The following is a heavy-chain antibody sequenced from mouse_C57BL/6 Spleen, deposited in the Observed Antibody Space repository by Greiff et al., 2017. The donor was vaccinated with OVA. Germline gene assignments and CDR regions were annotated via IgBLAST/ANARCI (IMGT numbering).Heavy chain of an antibody. D-gene: IGHD1-1*01. CDR1: GYTFTSYW. CDR2: IHPNSGST. CDR3: ARSFGSSYLAY. Sequence: QVQLQQPGAELVKPGASVKLSCKASGYTFTSYWMHWVKQRPGQGLEWIGMIHPNSGSTNYNEKFKSKATLTVDKSSSTAYMQLSSLTSEDAAVDYCARSFGSSYLAYWGQGTLVTVSA. V-gene: IGHV1-64*01. J-gene: IGHJ3*01.